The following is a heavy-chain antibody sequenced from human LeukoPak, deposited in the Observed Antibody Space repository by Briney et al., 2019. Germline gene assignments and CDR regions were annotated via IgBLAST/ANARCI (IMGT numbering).Heavy chain of an antibody. CDR2: INPNSGGT. CDR3: ARDLRGSDAYYFDY. CDR1: GYTFTGYY. V-gene: IGHV1-2*02. Sequence: ASVKVSCKASGYTFTGYYMHWVRQAPGQGLEWMGWINPNSGGTNYAQKFQGRVTMTRDTSISTAYMELSRLRSDDTAVYYCARDLRGSDAYYFDYWGQGTLVTVSS. J-gene: IGHJ4*02. D-gene: IGHD3-10*01.